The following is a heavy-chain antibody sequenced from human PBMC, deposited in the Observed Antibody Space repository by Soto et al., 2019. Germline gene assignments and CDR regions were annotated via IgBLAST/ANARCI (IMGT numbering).Heavy chain of an antibody. CDR2: IIPIFGTA. CDR1: GGTFSSYA. CDR3: ARDRTSDYYYYGMDV. D-gene: IGHD2-8*01. Sequence: SVKVSCKASGGTFSSYAISWVRQAPGQGLEWMGGIIPIFGTANYAQKFQGRVTITADESTSTAYMELSSLRSEDTAVYYCARDRTSDYYYYGMDVWGQGTTVTVSS. V-gene: IGHV1-69*13. J-gene: IGHJ6*02.